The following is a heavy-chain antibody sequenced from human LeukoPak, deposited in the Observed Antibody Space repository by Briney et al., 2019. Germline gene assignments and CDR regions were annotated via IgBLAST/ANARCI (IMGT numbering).Heavy chain of an antibody. V-gene: IGHV1-24*01. D-gene: IGHD3-22*01. CDR3: ARTYYYDSSGYYWFGAFDY. CDR1: GYTXTELS. Sequence: ASVKVSCKVSGYTXTELSMHWVRQAPGKGLEWMGGFDPEDGETIYAQKFQGRVTITADKSTSTAYMELSSLRSEDTAVYYCARTYYYDSSGYYWFGAFDYWGQGTLVTVSS. J-gene: IGHJ4*02. CDR2: FDPEDGET.